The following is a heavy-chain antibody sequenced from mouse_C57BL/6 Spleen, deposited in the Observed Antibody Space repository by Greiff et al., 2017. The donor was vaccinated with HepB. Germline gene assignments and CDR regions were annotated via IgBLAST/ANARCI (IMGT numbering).Heavy chain of an antibody. D-gene: IGHD2-1*01. CDR1: GFNIKNTY. J-gene: IGHJ4*01. V-gene: IGHV14-3*01. CDR2: IDPANGNT. Sequence: VTLKESVAELVRPGASVKLSCTASGFNIKNTYMHWVKQRPEQGLEWIGRIDPANGNTKYAPKFQGKATITADTSSNTAYLQLSSLTSEDTAIYYCARNYYGNYYAMDYWGQGTSVTVSS. CDR3: ARNYYGNYYAMDY.